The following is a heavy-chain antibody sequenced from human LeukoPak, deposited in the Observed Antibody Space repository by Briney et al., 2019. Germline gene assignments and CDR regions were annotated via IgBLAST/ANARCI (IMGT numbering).Heavy chain of an antibody. CDR1: GFTFSSYA. Sequence: GGSLRLSCAASGFTFSSYAMSWVRQAPGKGLEWVSAISGSGGSTYYADSVKGRFTISRDNSKNTLYLQMNSLRAEDTAVYYCATTGYYDSSGYYLWGDYYYGMDVWGQGTTVTVS. V-gene: IGHV3-23*01. CDR3: ATTGYYDSSGYYLWGDYYYGMDV. CDR2: ISGSGGST. D-gene: IGHD3-22*01. J-gene: IGHJ6*02.